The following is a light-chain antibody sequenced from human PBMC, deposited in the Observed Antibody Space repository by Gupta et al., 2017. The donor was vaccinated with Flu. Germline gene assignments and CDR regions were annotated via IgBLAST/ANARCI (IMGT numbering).Light chain of an antibody. CDR2: AAS. J-gene: IGKJ1*01. V-gene: IGKV1-9*01. CDR3: QQRHTFPWT. CDR1: QGIGSY. Sequence: DIQLTPSPSVLSASVGGRLTITCRASQGIGSYLAWYQQKPGKAPRLLIYAASTLQSGVPSRFSGSGSGREFTLTIRSLQAEDFATYYCQQRHTFPWTFGLGTRVEIK.